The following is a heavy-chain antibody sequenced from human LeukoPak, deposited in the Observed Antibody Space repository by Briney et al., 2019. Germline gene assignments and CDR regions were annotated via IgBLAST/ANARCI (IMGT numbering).Heavy chain of an antibody. V-gene: IGHV3-21*06. J-gene: IGHJ4*02. CDR1: GLTFSTSG. CDR2: IGPTGFDR. Sequence: GRSLRLSCTTSGLTFSTSGFNWVRQAPGKSLEWVASIGPTGFDRYHADSIKGRFTISRDNANNFLYLQMDSLRAEDTAVYYCATETNGRHYDYWGQGTLLTVSS. D-gene: IGHD1-14*01. CDR3: ATETNGRHYDY.